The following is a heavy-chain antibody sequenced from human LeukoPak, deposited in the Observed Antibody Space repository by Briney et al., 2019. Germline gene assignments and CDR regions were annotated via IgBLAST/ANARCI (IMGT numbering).Heavy chain of an antibody. V-gene: IGHV1-2*02. J-gene: IGHJ6*02. Sequence: GASVKVSCKASGYTFTGYYMYWVRQAPGQGLEWMGWINPNTGVTNYAQKFQGGVTLTRDTSIITAYMELTRLRSDDTAVYYCARDRTTVTTGYYGMDVWGQGTTVTVSS. CDR2: INPNTGVT. D-gene: IGHD4-17*01. CDR3: ARDRTTVTTGYYGMDV. CDR1: GYTFTGYY.